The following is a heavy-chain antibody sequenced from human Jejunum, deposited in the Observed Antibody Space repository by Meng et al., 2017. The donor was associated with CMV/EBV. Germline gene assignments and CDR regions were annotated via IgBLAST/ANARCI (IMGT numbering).Heavy chain of an antibody. D-gene: IGHD4-17*01. Sequence: VQLQQVGSGLLKPSETLSLTCTVYGESFSGYYWTWIRQPPGKGLEWIGEINHSGSTNYNPSLKSRVTILVDTSKRQFSLRLSFVTAADTAVYYCARVGGAQHGDFDFWGQGTLVTVSS. V-gene: IGHV4-34*01. CDR2: INHSGST. CDR3: ARVGGAQHGDFDF. J-gene: IGHJ4*02. CDR1: GESFSGYY.